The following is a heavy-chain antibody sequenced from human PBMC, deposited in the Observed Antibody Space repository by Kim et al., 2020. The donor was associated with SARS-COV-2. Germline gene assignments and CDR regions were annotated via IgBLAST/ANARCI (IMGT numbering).Heavy chain of an antibody. CDR2: ISSSSSYT. J-gene: IGHJ5*02. Sequence: GGSLRLSCAASGFTFSDYYMSWIRQAPGKGLEWVSYISSSSSYTNYADSVKGRFTISRDNAKNSLYLQMNSLRAEDTAVYYCARDLGLLWFGELLPNNWFDPWGQGTLVTVSS. CDR3: ARDLGLLWFGELLPNNWFDP. CDR1: GFTFSDYY. D-gene: IGHD3-10*01. V-gene: IGHV3-11*06.